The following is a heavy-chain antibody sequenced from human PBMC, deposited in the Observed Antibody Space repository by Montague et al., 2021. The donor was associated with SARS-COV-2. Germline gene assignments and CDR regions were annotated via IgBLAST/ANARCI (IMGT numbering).Heavy chain of an antibody. V-gene: IGHV3-66*01. CDR3: AREKINYDILTGYYKGDWYFDL. D-gene: IGHD3-9*01. CDR2: IYSGGST. J-gene: IGHJ2*01. CDR1: GFTVSSDY. Sequence: SLRLSCAASGFTVSSDYMRWVRQAPGKGLEWVSVIYSGGSTYYADSVKGRFTISSDNSKNTLYLQMNSLRAEDTAVYYCAREKINYDILTGYYKGDWYFDLWGHGTLVTASS.